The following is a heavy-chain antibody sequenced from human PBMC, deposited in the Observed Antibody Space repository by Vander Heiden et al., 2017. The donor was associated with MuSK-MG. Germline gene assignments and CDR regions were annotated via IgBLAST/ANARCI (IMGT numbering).Heavy chain of an antibody. CDR2: IYYSGST. CDR1: GGSISSSSYY. Sequence: QLQLQESGPGLVKPSETLSLTCTVSGGSISSSSYYWGWIRQPPGKGLEWIGSIYYSGSTYYNPSLKSRVTISVDTSKNQFSLKLSSVTAADTAVYYCASIMAVAGYNWFDPWGQGTLVTVSS. J-gene: IGHJ5*02. D-gene: IGHD6-19*01. CDR3: ASIMAVAGYNWFDP. V-gene: IGHV4-39*01.